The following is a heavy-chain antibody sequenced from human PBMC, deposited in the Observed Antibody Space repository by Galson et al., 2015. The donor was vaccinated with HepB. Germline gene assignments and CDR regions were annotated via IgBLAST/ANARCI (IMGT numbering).Heavy chain of an antibody. CDR2: INHSGST. CDR1: GGSFSGYY. V-gene: IGHV4-34*01. D-gene: IGHD6-19*01. Sequence: TLSLTCAVYGGSFSGYYWSWIRQPPGKGLEWIGEINHSGSTNYNPSLKSRVTISVDTSKNQFSLKLSSVTAADTAVYYCARGQSGGWYRGFDYWGQGTLVTVSS. J-gene: IGHJ4*02. CDR3: ARGQSGGWYRGFDY.